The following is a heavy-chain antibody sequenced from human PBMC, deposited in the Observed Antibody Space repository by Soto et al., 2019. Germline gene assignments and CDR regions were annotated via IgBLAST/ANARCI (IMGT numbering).Heavy chain of an antibody. Sequence: PGGSLRLSCAASGFTFSSYAMSWVRRAPGKGLEWVSAISGSARSTKYADSVKGRFTISRDNSKNTLFLQMSSLRAEDTAVYYCAKEVHYDIVTGIGYFLHWAQGTLVTVSS. V-gene: IGHV3-23*01. J-gene: IGHJ1*01. CDR3: AKEVHYDIVTGIGYFLH. D-gene: IGHD3-9*01. CDR1: GFTFSSYA. CDR2: ISGSARST.